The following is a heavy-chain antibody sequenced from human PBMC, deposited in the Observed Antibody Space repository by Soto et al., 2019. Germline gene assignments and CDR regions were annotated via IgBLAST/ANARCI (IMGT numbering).Heavy chain of an antibody. V-gene: IGHV3-74*01. Sequence: GVSLRLSFAASGFTFSSYWMHWVRQAPGKGLVWVSRINSDGSSTSYADSVKGRFTISRDNAKNTLYLQMNSLRAEDTAVYYCARDRLYYDILTGYGYYYGMDVWGQGTTVTVSS. CDR2: INSDGSST. CDR3: ARDRLYYDILTGYGYYYGMDV. J-gene: IGHJ6*02. D-gene: IGHD3-9*01. CDR1: GFTFSSYW.